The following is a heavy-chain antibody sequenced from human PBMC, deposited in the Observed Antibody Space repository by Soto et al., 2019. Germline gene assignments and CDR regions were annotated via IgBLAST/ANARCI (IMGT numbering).Heavy chain of an antibody. J-gene: IGHJ4*02. CDR3: ARLDTANLYYFDY. Sequence: GGSLRLSCAASGFTFSSYSMHWVRQGQGKGLVWVSRINSDGSSTSYADSVKGRFTISRDNAKNTLYLQMNSLRAEDTAVYYCARLDTANLYYFDYWGQGTLVTVSS. D-gene: IGHD5-18*01. CDR1: GFTFSSYS. V-gene: IGHV3-74*01. CDR2: INSDGSST.